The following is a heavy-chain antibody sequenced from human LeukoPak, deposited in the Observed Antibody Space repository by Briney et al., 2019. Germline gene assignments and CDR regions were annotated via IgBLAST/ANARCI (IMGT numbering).Heavy chain of an antibody. Sequence: GGSLRLSCAASGFTFSSHSMDWVRQAPGKGLEWVSYISSSSSTIYYADSVKGRFTISRDNAKNSLFLQLNNLRDEDTAVYYCARDPALDSWGQGTLATVSS. CDR3: ARDPALDS. CDR2: ISSSSSTI. J-gene: IGHJ4*02. V-gene: IGHV3-48*02. CDR1: GFTFSSHS.